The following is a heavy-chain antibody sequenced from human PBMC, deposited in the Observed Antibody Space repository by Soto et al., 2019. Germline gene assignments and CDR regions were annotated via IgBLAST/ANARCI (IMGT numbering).Heavy chain of an antibody. V-gene: IGHV1-2*02. CDR1: GYTFTGYY. CDR2: INPNSGGT. Sequence: ASVKVSCKASGYTFTGYYMHWVRQAPGQGLEWMGWINPNSGGTNYAQKFQGRVTMTRDTSISTAYTELSRLRSDDTAVYYCARITFGGVILNYFDYWGQGTLVTAPQ. CDR3: ARITFGGVILNYFDY. D-gene: IGHD3-16*01. J-gene: IGHJ4*02.